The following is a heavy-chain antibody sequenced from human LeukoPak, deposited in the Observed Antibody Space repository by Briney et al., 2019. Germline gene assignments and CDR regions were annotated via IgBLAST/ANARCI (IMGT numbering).Heavy chain of an antibody. J-gene: IGHJ4*02. CDR3: ARMCNGGDCYVAGADY. CDR2: IYYTGTA. V-gene: IGHV4-39*01. D-gene: IGHD2-21*02. CDR1: GVSVSSGSYY. Sequence: SETLSLTCTGSGVSVSSGSYYWSWIRQPPGKGREWIGTIYYTGTAYYNPSLKSRVTISVDTSKNQFSLRLTSVTAADTAVYYCARMCNGGDCYVAGADYWGQGTLVTVSP.